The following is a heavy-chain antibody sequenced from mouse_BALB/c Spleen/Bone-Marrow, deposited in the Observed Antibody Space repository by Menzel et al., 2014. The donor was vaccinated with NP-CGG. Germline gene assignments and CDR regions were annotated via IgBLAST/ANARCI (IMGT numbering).Heavy chain of an antibody. V-gene: IGHV1-69*02. Sequence: AQLQQSVAALVKPGASVKLSCKASGYTFTSYWMHWVEQRPGQGLEWIGEIDPSDSYTNYNQKFKGKATLTVDKSSSTAYMQLSSLTSEDSAVYYCAPRLDYWGQGTTLKVSS. J-gene: IGHJ2*01. CDR1: GYTFTSYW. CDR2: IDPSDSYT. CDR3: APRLDY.